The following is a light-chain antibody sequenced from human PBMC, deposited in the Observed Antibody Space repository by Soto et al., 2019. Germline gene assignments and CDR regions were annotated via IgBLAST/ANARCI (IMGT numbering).Light chain of an antibody. CDR2: DAS. Sequence: DIHMTQSPSTLSSSVGDRVTITCRASQSISSWLAWYKQKPGNAPKLLIYDASILGSGVPSRFSGVGSGTDFTLTISSLQPDDFATYYCQQYNSYSSTFGQGTKVEIK. CDR1: QSISSW. J-gene: IGKJ1*01. CDR3: QQYNSYSST. V-gene: IGKV1-5*01.